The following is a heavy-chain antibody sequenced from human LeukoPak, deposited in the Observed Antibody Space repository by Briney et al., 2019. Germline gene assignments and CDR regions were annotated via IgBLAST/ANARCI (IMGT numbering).Heavy chain of an antibody. CDR1: GYTFTGYY. D-gene: IGHD6-19*01. Sequence: ASVKVSCKASGYTFTGYYMHWVRQAPGQGLEWMGWMNPNSGNTGYAQKFQGRVTMTRNTSISTAYMELSSLRSEDTAVYYCARRYQIAVAGISYGYWGQGTLVTVSS. CDR3: ARRYQIAVAGISYGY. J-gene: IGHJ4*02. V-gene: IGHV1-8*02. CDR2: MNPNSGNT.